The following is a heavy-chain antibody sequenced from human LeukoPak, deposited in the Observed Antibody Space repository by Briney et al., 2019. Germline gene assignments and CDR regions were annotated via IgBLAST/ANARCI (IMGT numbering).Heavy chain of an antibody. J-gene: IGHJ4*02. V-gene: IGHV3-23*01. D-gene: IGHD3-9*01. CDR2: ISGTGVST. CDR1: GFTFSSYA. CDR3: TKELLRYFD. Sequence: GGSLRLSCAASGFTFSSYAMSWVRQAPGKGLEWVSGISGTGVSTYYADSVKGRFTISRDNSKNTLYLQMNTLRAEDTAVYYCTKELLRYFDWGQGTLVTVSS.